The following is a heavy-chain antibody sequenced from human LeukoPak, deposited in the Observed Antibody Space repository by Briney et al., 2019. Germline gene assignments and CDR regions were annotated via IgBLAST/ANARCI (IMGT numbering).Heavy chain of an antibody. Sequence: PGGSLRLSCAASGFTFSDYYMSWIRQAPGKGLEWVSYISSSGSTIYYADSVKGRFTISRDNAKNSLYLQMNSLRAEDTAVYYCARDWWEMATIFDYWGQGTLVTVSS. CDR1: GFTFSDYY. V-gene: IGHV3-11*01. CDR2: ISSSGSTI. J-gene: IGHJ4*02. CDR3: ARDWWEMATIFDY. D-gene: IGHD5-24*01.